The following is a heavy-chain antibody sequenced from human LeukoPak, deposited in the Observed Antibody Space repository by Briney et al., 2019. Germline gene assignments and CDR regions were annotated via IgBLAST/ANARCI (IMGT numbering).Heavy chain of an antibody. D-gene: IGHD2-15*01. Sequence: GGSLRLSCAASGFTFNNAWMSWVRQAPGKGLEWVSTISGSGGSTSYADSVKGRFTISRDNSKHTLYLQMNSLRAEDTAVYYCAKDPEVVVAATGFDYWGQGTLVTVSS. V-gene: IGHV3-23*01. CDR2: ISGSGGST. CDR1: GFTFNNAW. CDR3: AKDPEVVVAATGFDY. J-gene: IGHJ4*02.